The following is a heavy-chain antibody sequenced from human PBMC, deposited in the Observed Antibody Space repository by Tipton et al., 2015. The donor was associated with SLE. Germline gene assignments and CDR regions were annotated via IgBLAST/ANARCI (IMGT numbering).Heavy chain of an antibody. J-gene: IGHJ3*02. CDR1: GGSISSGGYS. CDR2: IYHSGST. D-gene: IGHD3-9*01. Sequence: TLSLTCAVSGGSISSGGYSWSWIRQPPGKGLEWIGYIYHSGSTYYNPSLKSRVTISVDRSKNQFSLKLSSVTAADTAVYYCARGLYYDILTGSSAFDIWGQGTMVTVSS. V-gene: IGHV4-30-2*01. CDR3: ARGLYYDILTGSSAFDI.